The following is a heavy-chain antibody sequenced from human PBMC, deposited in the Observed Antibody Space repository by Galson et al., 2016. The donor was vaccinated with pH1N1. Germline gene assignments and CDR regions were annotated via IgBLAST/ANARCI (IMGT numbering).Heavy chain of an antibody. CDR1: GGSFAKYA. CDR3: ARPGRTETTKEGFAWGYGMDV. J-gene: IGHJ6*02. Sequence: SVKVSCKASGGSFAKYAVSWVRQAPGQGLEWMGRIIPIYGTANYAQKFQGRVTITADECTTTVYMELNSLISEDTAISYCARPGRTETTKEGFAWGYGMDVWGQGTTVTVSS. V-gene: IGHV1-69*13. CDR2: IIPIYGTA. D-gene: IGHD1-1*01.